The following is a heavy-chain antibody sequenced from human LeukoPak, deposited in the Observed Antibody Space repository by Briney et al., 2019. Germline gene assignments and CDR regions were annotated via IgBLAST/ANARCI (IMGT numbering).Heavy chain of an antibody. V-gene: IGHV1-2*02. D-gene: IGHD2-21*01. CDR1: GYTFTGYY. J-gene: IGHJ4*02. CDR3: ARSSSVTIPGYYFDY. CDR2: INLNSGGT. Sequence: ASVKVSCKASGYTFTGYYIHWVRQAPGQGLEWMGWINLNSGGTNYAQKLQGRVTMTTDTSTSTAYMELRSLRSDDTAVYYCARSSSVTIPGYYFDYWGQGTLVTVSS.